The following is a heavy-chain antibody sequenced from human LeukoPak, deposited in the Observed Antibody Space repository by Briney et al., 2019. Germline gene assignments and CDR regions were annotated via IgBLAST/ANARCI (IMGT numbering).Heavy chain of an antibody. V-gene: IGHV3-64D*06. CDR2: ISGNGGST. Sequence: PGGSLRLSCSASGFTFSRYAMHWVRQAPGKGLEYVSGISGNGGSTYYADSVKGRFTISRDNSKNTLYLQMSSLRAEDTAVYYCVKSGSYYNEPYYFDYWGQGTLVTVSS. J-gene: IGHJ4*02. CDR1: GFTFSRYA. D-gene: IGHD3-10*01. CDR3: VKSGSYYNEPYYFDY.